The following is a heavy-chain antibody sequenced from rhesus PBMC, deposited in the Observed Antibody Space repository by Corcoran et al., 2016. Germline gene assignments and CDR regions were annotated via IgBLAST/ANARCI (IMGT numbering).Heavy chain of an antibody. V-gene: IGHV1-180*01. Sequence: QVQLVQSGSEIKQPGASVKLSCKASGYTFTSYYMNWGRTAPGQGLEWIGLISPYNANKGYAQNFQGRVTITTDTSTSTGYMELSSLRSEDTAVYYCTREHSNYHDYWGQGVLVTVSS. J-gene: IGHJ4*01. CDR2: ISPYNANK. CDR3: TREHSNYHDY. D-gene: IGHD4-23*01. CDR1: GYTFTSYY.